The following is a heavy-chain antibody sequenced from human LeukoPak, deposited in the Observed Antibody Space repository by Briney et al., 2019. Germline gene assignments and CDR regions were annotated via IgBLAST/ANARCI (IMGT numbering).Heavy chain of an antibody. V-gene: IGHV1-18*01. CDR2: ISAYNGNT. D-gene: IGHD3-10*01. CDR3: ARSPPSITMVRGAPDPQYYYYMDV. Sequence: ASVKVSCKASGYTFTSYGISWVRQAPGQGLEWMGWISAYNGNTNYAQKLQGRVTMTTDTSTSTAYMELRSLRSDDTAVYYCARSPPSITMVRGAPDPQYYYYMDVWGKGTTVTISS. CDR1: GYTFTSYG. J-gene: IGHJ6*03.